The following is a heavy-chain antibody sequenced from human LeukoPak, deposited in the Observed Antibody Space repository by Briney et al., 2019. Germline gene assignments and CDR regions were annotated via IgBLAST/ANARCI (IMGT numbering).Heavy chain of an antibody. J-gene: IGHJ4*02. Sequence: AASVKVSCKPSVYTFTNYGTGWVRRAPEQGLKWLGGITAYNGNTDYAQNLQGRVTMTTDTLTSTAYMELRSLRSDDTAVYYCARDQSLVAYSSTWFDYWGQGTPVTVSS. V-gene: IGHV1-18*01. CDR2: ITAYNGNT. CDR1: VYTFTNYG. CDR3: ARDQSLVAYSSTWFDY. D-gene: IGHD6-13*01.